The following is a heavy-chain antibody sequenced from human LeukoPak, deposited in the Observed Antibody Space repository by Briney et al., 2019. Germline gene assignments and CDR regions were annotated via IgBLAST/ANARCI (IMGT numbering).Heavy chain of an antibody. Sequence: RASVKVSCKASGGTFSSYAISWVRQAPGQGLEWMGGIIPIFGTANYAQKFQGRVTITADESTSTAYMELGSLRSEDTAVYYCAQGEGGSYYLDYFDYWGQGTLVTVSS. CDR2: IIPIFGTA. V-gene: IGHV1-69*13. J-gene: IGHJ4*02. CDR1: GGTFSSYA. CDR3: AQGEGGSYYLDYFDY. D-gene: IGHD1-26*01.